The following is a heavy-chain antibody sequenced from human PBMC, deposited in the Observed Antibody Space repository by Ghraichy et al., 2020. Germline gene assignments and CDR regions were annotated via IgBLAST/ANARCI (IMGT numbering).Heavy chain of an antibody. CDR1: GGSINSGDYY. D-gene: IGHD7-27*01. CDR2: IYYTGTT. CDR3: ARVLPYWGPRLFDS. J-gene: IGHJ4*02. Sequence: SETLSLTCTVSGGSINSGDYYWSWIRQPPGKGLEWIAYIYYTGTTHYNPSLKSRVSLSVDTSKNQFSLKLSSVTAADTAVYYCARVLPYWGPRLFDSWGPGTLLPVSS. V-gene: IGHV4-30-4*01.